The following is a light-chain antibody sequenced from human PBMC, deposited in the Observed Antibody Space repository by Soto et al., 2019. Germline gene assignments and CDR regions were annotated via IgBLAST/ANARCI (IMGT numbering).Light chain of an antibody. Sequence: DIVLTQSPVTLSLSPGERATLSCRASQSVGSYLAWFQQKPGQAPRLLIYGASNRAPGIPARFSGSGSGTDFTLTISSLEPEDFAVYYCQQRSNWPAFGGGTKVEIK. CDR1: QSVGSY. J-gene: IGKJ4*01. CDR2: GAS. CDR3: QQRSNWPA. V-gene: IGKV3-11*01.